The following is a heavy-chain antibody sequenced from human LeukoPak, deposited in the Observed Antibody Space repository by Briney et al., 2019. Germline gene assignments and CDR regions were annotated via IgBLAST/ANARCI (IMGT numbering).Heavy chain of an antibody. CDR2: IIPIFGTA. CDR3: ARGGRVAARPVYYYCYMDV. D-gene: IGHD6-6*01. V-gene: IGHV1-69*05. CDR1: GGTFSSYA. Sequence: GSSVKVSCKASGGTFSSYAISWVRQAPGQGLEWMGGIIPIFGTANYAQKFQGRVTITTDESTSTAYMELSSLRSEDTAVYYCARGGRVAARPVYYYCYMDVWGKGTTVTVSS. J-gene: IGHJ6*03.